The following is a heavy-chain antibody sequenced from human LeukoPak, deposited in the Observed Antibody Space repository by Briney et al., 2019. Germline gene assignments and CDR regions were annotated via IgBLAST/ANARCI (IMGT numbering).Heavy chain of an antibody. CDR1: GFTFGEYG. CDR3: TLTMIVVARSHFDY. V-gene: IGHV3-49*04. CDR2: IRSKGHGGTT. D-gene: IGHD3-22*01. J-gene: IGHJ4*02. Sequence: GGSLRLSCTASGFTFGEYGMSWVRQAPGKGLEWIGFIRSKGHGGTTEYAASVKGRFTISRDDSKSIAYLQLNSLKTEDTAVYYCTLTMIVVARSHFDYWGQGALVTVSS.